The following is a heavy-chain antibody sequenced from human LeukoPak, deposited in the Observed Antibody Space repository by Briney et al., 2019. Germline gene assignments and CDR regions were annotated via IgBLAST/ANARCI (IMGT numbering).Heavy chain of an antibody. V-gene: IGHV1-3*01. J-gene: IGHJ4*02. CDR3: ARVGSSSYGFGY. D-gene: IGHD5-18*01. Sequence: ASVKVSRKASGYTFTTYAMHWVRQAPGQRLEWMGWIDAGNGNTKYSQKFQGRVTFTTDTSASTAYMELSGLRSEDTAVYYCARVGSSSYGFGYWGQGTLLTVSS. CDR1: GYTFTTYA. CDR2: IDAGNGNT.